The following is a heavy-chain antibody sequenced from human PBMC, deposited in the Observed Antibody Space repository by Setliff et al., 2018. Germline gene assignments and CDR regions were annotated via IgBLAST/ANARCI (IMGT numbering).Heavy chain of an antibody. J-gene: IGHJ4*02. D-gene: IGHD3-3*01. V-gene: IGHV1-46*01. Sequence: ASVKVSCKASGYAFTSYYMHWVRQAPGQGLEWMGIINPSGGSTSYAQKFQGRVTMTRDTSTSTVYMELSSLRSEDTAVYYCARDASYNFWSGYRGAFDYWGQGTLVTVSS. CDR3: ARDASYNFWSGYRGAFDY. CDR1: GYAFTSYY. CDR2: INPSGGST.